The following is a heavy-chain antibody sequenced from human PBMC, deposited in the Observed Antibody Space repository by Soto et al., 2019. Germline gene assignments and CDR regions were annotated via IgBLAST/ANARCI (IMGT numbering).Heavy chain of an antibody. CDR3: ARGVAGSGFDL. CDR2: TYYRSNWRH. D-gene: IGHD6-19*01. Sequence: SQTLSLTCAISGDSVSSNTAAWNWIRSSPSRGLEWLGRTYYRSNWRHDYAVSVKSRITVNPDTSKNHFSLQLTSVTPDDTAVYYCARGVAGSGFDLWGQGTLVTVSS. CDR1: GDSVSSNTAA. V-gene: IGHV6-1*01. J-gene: IGHJ4*02.